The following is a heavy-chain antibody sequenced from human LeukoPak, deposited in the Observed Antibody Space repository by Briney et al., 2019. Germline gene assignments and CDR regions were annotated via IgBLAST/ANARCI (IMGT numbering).Heavy chain of an antibody. Sequence: KPSETLSLTCAVYGGSFSGYYWSWIRQPPGKGLEWIGEINHSGSTNYNPSLKSRVTISVDTSKNQFSLKLSSVTAADTAVYYCARVPFSGAVDYWGQGTLVTVSS. D-gene: IGHD1-14*01. V-gene: IGHV4-34*01. CDR1: GGSFSGYY. CDR2: INHSGST. J-gene: IGHJ4*02. CDR3: ARVPFSGAVDY.